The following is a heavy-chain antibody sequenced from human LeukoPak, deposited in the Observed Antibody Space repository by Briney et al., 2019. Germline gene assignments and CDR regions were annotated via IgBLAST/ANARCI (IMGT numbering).Heavy chain of an antibody. CDR1: GGSFSGYY. D-gene: IGHD2-2*01. Sequence: SETLSLTCAVYGGSFSGYYWGWIRQPPGEGLEWIGSMYSSGSTYYNPSLKSRVTISVDTSKNQFSLKLSSVTAADTAVYYCARGPPDCSSTSCYAFDAFDIWGQGTMVTVSS. CDR2: MYSSGST. J-gene: IGHJ3*02. CDR3: ARGPPDCSSTSCYAFDAFDI. V-gene: IGHV4-34*01.